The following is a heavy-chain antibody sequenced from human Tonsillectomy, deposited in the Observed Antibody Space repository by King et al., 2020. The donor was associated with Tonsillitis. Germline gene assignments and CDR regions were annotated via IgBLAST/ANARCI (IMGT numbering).Heavy chain of an antibody. V-gene: IGHV3-21*01. CDR1: GFTFSIYS. D-gene: IGHD3-3*01. J-gene: IGHJ4*02. CDR2: LSRSRRYI. CDR3: ARGEYYDFWIDY. Sequence: VQLVESGGGLVKPGGSLRLSCAASGFTFSIYSLNWVRQAPGKGLEWVSSLSRSRRYIYYADSVKGRFTIPRDNAKHSLYLQMNSLRAEDTVVDYCARGEYYDFWIDYWGQGTLVTVSS.